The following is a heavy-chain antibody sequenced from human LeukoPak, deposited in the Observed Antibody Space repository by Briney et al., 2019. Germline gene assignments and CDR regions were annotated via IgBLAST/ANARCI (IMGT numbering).Heavy chain of an antibody. D-gene: IGHD3-22*01. CDR1: GFSFSTYT. CDR3: ARGTSGYYYGDY. J-gene: IGHJ4*02. V-gene: IGHV3-64*02. CDR2: IRRNGDST. Sequence: GGSLRLSCAASGFSFSTYTIHWVRQAPGKGLEYVSAIRRNGDSTYYADSVKGRFTISRDNSKNTVYLQMGSLRAEDMAVYYCARGTSGYYYGDYWGQGTLVTVSS.